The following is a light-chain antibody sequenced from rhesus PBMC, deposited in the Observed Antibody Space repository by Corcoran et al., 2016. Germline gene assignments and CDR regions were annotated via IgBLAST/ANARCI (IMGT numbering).Light chain of an antibody. J-gene: IGKJ3*01. CDR3: QHNYGTPFT. Sequence: DIQMTQSPSSLSASVGDRVTITCRTREKVNNYLNWYQQKPGKAPKLLIYKASTLHSGVPSRFRGSGSGTAYTFTISSLPAEDVAPYNSQHNYGTPFTFDPGNKLDI. CDR2: KAS. CDR1: EKVNNY. V-gene: IGKV1-74*01.